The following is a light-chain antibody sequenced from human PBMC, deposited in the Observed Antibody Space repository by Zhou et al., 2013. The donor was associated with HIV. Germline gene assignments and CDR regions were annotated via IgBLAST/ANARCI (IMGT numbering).Light chain of an antibody. CDR2: GAS. V-gene: IGKV1-8*01. Sequence: AIQMTQSPSSFSASTGDTVSITCRASHYISTYLAWYQQKPGKAPELLIYGASSLQTGVPSRFSGSGSGTEFTLTISSLHPEDVATYYCQRYNSVPPLFGGGTKVEI. CDR3: QRYNSVPPL. J-gene: IGKJ4*01. CDR1: HYISTY.